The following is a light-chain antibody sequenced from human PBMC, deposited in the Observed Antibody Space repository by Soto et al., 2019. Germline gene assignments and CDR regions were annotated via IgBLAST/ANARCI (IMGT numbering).Light chain of an antibody. CDR1: QSISSY. V-gene: IGKV1-39*01. CDR2: AAS. Sequence: DIQMTHSSSSLSASVVDRVTITCRASQSISSYLNWYQQKPGKAPKLLIYAASSLQSGVPSRFSGSGSGTDFTLTISSLQPEDFATYYCQQSYSTPRTFGQGTRLEIK. CDR3: QQSYSTPRT. J-gene: IGKJ5*01.